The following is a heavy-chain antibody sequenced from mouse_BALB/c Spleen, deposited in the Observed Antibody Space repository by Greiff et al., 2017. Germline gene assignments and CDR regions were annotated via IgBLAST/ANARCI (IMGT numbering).Heavy chain of an antibody. J-gene: IGHJ2*01. CDR3: ARGRYNFDY. V-gene: IGHV5-6-3*01. Sequence: EVKLMESGGGLVQPGGSLKLSCAASGFTFSSYGMSWVRQTPDKRLELVATINSNGGSTYYPDSVKGRFTISRDNAKNTLYLQMSSLKSEDTAMYYCARGRYNFDYWGQGTTLTVSS. CDR2: INSNGGST. CDR1: GFTFSSYG.